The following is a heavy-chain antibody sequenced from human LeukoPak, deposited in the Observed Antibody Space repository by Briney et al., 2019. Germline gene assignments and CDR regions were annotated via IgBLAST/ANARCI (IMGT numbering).Heavy chain of an antibody. V-gene: IGHV1-2*04. D-gene: IGHD3-10*01. CDR2: INPNSGGT. J-gene: IGHJ6*02. CDR1: GYTFTGYY. CDR3: ATRATTGSLYGMDV. Sequence: ASVKVSCKASGYTFTGYYMHWARQAPGQGLEWMGWINPNSGGTNYAQKFQGWVTMTRDTSISTAYMELSRLRSDDTAVYYCATRATTGSLYGMDVWGQGTTVTVSS.